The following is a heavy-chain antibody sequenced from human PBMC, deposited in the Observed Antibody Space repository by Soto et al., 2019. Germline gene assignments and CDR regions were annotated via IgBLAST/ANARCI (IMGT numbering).Heavy chain of an antibody. V-gene: IGHV4-30-2*01. D-gene: IGHD5-12*01. CDR1: GGSISSGGYS. CDR2: ISHSGST. Sequence: QLQLQESGSGLVKPSQTLSLTCAVSGGSISSGGYSWSWIRQPPGKGLEWIGYISHSGSTYYNPSLKSRVPLSVDRSKNQFSRKLSSVTAADTAVYYCAAGGGLPRYYWGQGTLVNVSS. CDR3: AAGGGLPRYY. J-gene: IGHJ4*02.